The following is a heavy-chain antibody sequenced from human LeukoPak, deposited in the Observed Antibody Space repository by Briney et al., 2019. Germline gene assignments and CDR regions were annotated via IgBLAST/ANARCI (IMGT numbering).Heavy chain of an antibody. CDR2: MNPNSGNT. CDR3: ARLYDYSNYSYDQNWFDP. J-gene: IGHJ5*02. D-gene: IGHD4-11*01. V-gene: IGHV1-8*01. CDR1: GYTFTSYD. Sequence: ASVKVSCKASGYTFTSYDINWVRQATGQGLEWMGWMNPNSGNTGYAQKFQGRVTMTRNTSISTAYMELSSLRSADTAVYYCARLYDYSNYSYDQNWFDPWGQGTLVTVSS.